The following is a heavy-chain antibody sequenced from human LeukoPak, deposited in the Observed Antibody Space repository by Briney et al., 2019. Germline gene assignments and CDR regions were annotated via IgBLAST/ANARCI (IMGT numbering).Heavy chain of an antibody. D-gene: IGHD3-10*01. CDR1: GFTFTGYY. V-gene: IGHV1-2*02. CDR2: INPNSGGT. CDR3: ARGDYGSGSYYYYYYYMDV. Sequence: ASVKVSCKASGFTFTGYYMHWVRQAPGQGLEGMGWINPNSGGTNYAQKFQGRVTMTRDTSISTAYMELSRLRSDDTAVYYCARGDYGSGSYYYYYYYMDVWGKGTTVTISS. J-gene: IGHJ6*03.